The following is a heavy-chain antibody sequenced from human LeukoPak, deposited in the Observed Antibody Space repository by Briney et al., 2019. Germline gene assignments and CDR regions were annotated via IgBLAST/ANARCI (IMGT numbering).Heavy chain of an antibody. CDR2: MSPKSGNT. CDR3: ARGVGGLGNMDV. CDR1: GYTFISFD. Sequence: ASVEVSCKASGYTFISFDIDWVRQATGQGLEWMGWMSPKSGNTDYAQKFQGRVTMTRNTSINTAYLELSSLRSDDTAVYFCARGVGGLGNMDVWVEGTTVIVSS. V-gene: IGHV1-8*01. D-gene: IGHD3-16*01. J-gene: IGHJ6*03.